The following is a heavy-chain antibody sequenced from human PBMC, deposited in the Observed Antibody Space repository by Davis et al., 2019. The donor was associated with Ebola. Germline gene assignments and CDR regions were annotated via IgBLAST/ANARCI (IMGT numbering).Heavy chain of an antibody. D-gene: IGHD1-26*01. Sequence: GESLKISCAASGFIFSSYVMSWVRQAPGKGLEWVSTLCTSADTYYADSVKGRFTISRDNSKNTLYLQMNGRRVEDTAIYFCVKDTSNIWFDIWGQGTMVTVSS. V-gene: IGHV3-23*01. CDR2: LCTSADT. CDR1: GFIFSSYV. J-gene: IGHJ3*02. CDR3: VKDTSNIWFDI.